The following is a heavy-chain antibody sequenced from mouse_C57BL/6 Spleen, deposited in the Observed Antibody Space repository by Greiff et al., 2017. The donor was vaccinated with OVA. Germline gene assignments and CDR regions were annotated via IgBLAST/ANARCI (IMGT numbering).Heavy chain of an antibody. Sequence: EVQRVESGEGLVKPGGSLKLSCAASGFTFSSYAMSWVRQTPEKRLEWVAYISSGGDYIYYADTVKGRFTISRDNARNTLYLQMSSLKSEDTAMYYCTREYYGSSWYFDVWGTGTTVTVSS. D-gene: IGHD1-1*01. J-gene: IGHJ1*03. CDR2: ISSGGDYI. CDR3: TREYYGSSWYFDV. V-gene: IGHV5-9-1*02. CDR1: GFTFSSYA.